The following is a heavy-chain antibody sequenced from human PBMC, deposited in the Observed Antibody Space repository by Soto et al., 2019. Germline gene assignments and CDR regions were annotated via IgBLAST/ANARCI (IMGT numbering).Heavy chain of an antibody. D-gene: IGHD6-19*01. CDR3: ARDLSRSGWYVWFDY. V-gene: IGHV1-18*01. Sequence: ASVKVSCKASGYTFTSYGISWVRQAPGQGLEWMGWISAYNGNTNYAQKLQGRVTMTTDTSTSTAYMELRSLRSDDTAVYYCARDLSRSGWYVWFDYWGQGTLVTVSS. J-gene: IGHJ4*02. CDR2: ISAYNGNT. CDR1: GYTFTSYG.